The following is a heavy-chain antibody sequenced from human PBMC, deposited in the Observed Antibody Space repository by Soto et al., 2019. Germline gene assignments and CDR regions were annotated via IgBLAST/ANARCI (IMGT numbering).Heavy chain of an antibody. CDR2: FDPEDGET. J-gene: IGHJ4*02. CDR3: ATAGIVATIGGFDY. Sequence: QVQLVQSGAEVKKPGASVKVSCKVSGYTLTELSMHWVRQAPGKGLEWMGGFDPEDGETIYAQKFQGRVTMTEDTSTDTAYMERSRLRSEDKAVYYCATAGIVATIGGFDYWGQGTLVTVSS. D-gene: IGHD5-12*01. V-gene: IGHV1-24*01. CDR1: GYTLTELS.